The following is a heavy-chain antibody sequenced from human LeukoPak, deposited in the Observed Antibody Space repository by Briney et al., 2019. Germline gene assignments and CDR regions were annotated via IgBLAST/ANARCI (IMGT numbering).Heavy chain of an antibody. CDR2: INPNSGGT. V-gene: IGHV1-2*02. D-gene: IGHD2-2*01. J-gene: IGHJ4*02. Sequence: ASVKVSCKASGYTFTGYYMHWVRQAPGQGLEWMGWINPNSGGTNYAQKFQGRVTMTRDTSISTAYMELSRLRSDDTAVYYCARSIPSAMLIDYWGQGTLDTVSS. CDR3: ARSIPSAMLIDY. CDR1: GYTFTGYY.